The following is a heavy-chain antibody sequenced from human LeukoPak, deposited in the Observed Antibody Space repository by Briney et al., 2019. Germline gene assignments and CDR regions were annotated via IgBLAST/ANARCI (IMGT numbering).Heavy chain of an antibody. J-gene: IGHJ4*02. CDR1: GGAITGSSYY. CDR2: LYYSGSI. CDR3: ARQYYDSTGYYYFDY. V-gene: IGHV4-39*01. Sequence: SETLSLTCTVSGGAITGSSYYWGWIRQSPGKGLEWIGSLYYSGSIYYNPSPKSRVSMSADTSKNQFSLKLNSLTAADRAVYYCARQYYDSTGYYYFDYWDQGTLVTVSS. D-gene: IGHD3-22*01.